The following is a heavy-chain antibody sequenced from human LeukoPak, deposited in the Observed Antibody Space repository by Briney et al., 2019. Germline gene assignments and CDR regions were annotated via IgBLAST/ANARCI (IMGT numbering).Heavy chain of an antibody. D-gene: IGHD6-19*01. CDR2: INGDGSST. V-gene: IGHV3-74*01. J-gene: IGHJ4*02. CDR3: ATDLIAFSSGWYQNY. CDR1: GFTFSTYW. Sequence: GGSLRLSCTASGFTFSTYWMHWVRQAPGKGLVWVSRINGDGSSTYYADSVKGRFTISRDNAKNTPYLQMNSLRAEDTAVYYCATDLIAFSSGWYQNYWGPGTLVTVSS.